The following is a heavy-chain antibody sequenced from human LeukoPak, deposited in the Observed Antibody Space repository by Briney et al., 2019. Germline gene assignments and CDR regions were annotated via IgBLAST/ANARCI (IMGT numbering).Heavy chain of an antibody. J-gene: IGHJ6*02. V-gene: IGHV4-31*11. Sequence: PSETLSLTCAVYGGSFSGYYWSWIRQHPGKGLEWIGYIYYSGSTYYNPSLKSRVTISVDTSKNQFSLKLSSVTAADTAVYYCARLPRGSSGYYSAYYYYYGMDVWGQGTTVTVSS. D-gene: IGHD3-22*01. CDR2: IYYSGST. CDR1: GGSFSGYY. CDR3: ARLPRGSSGYYSAYYYYYGMDV.